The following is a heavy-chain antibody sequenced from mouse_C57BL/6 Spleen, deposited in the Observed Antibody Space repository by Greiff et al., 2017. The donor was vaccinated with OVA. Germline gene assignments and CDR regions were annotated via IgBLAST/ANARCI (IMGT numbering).Heavy chain of an antibody. CDR3: TSRLITTVVVPFDY. D-gene: IGHD1-1*01. CDR1: GYTFTDYE. Sequence: VKLQESGAELVRPGASVTLSCKASGYTFTDYEMHWVKQTPVHGLEWIGAIDPETGGTAYNQKFKGKTILTADKASSTAYMELRSLTSEDSAVYYCTSRLITTVVVPFDYWGQGTTLTVSS. J-gene: IGHJ2*01. V-gene: IGHV1-15*01. CDR2: IDPETGGT.